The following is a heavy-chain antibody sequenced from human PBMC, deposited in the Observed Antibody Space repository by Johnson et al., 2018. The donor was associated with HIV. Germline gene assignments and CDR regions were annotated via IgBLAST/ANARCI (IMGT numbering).Heavy chain of an antibody. CDR3: TTHQIWETFYAFDI. CDR2: ISYDGSNK. CDR1: GFTFSSYA. J-gene: IGHJ3*02. V-gene: IGHV3-30-3*01. D-gene: IGHD1-26*01. Sequence: QVQLVESGGGVVQPGRSLRLSCAASGFTFSSYAMHWVRPAPGKGLEWVAVISYDGSNKYYTDSVQGRFTISRDNSKNTLYLQMNSMKPDDTAVYYCTTHQIWETFYAFDIWGQGTVVTVSS.